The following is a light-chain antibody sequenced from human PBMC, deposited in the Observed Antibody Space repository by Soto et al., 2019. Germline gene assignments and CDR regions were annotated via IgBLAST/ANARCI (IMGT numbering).Light chain of an antibody. V-gene: IGKV3-15*01. J-gene: IGKJ1*01. CDR1: QSVSSN. CDR2: GAA. Sequence: EIVMTQSPATLSVSPGERATLSCTASQSVSSNLAWYQQKPGQAPWLLIYGAATRATGIPARFSDSGSWTEFTLTISSLQSEDFAVYYCQQYNNWRTFGQGTKVDIK. CDR3: QQYNNWRT.